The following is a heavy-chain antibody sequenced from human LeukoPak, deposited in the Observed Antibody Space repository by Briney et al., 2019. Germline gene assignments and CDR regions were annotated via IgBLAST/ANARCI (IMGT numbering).Heavy chain of an antibody. V-gene: IGHV4-59*01. CDR1: GGSISSYY. J-gene: IGHJ4*02. D-gene: IGHD6-19*01. CDR3: ARGSGSSGKIDY. CDR2: IYYSGST. Sequence: PSETLSLTCTISGGSISSYYWSWVRQPPGKGLEWIGYIYYSGSTNYNPSLKSRVTISLDTSKNQFSLKLSSVTAADTAVYYCARGSGSSGKIDYWGQGTLVTVSS.